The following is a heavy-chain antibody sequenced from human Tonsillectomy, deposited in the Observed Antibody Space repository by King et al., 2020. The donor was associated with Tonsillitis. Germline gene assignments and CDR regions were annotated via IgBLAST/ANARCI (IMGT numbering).Heavy chain of an antibody. CDR2: IYLGDSDT. D-gene: IGHD3-16*01. Sequence: VQLVESGAEVKKPGESLKISCKDSGYSLTNHWIGWVRQMPGKGLEWVGIIYLGDSDTRYNPSFQGQVTLSADRSIRTCYLQWNNLKASDTAMYYCARHFYGFDYWGQGTLVTVSS. CDR3: ARHFYGFDY. CDR1: GYSLTNHW. V-gene: IGHV5-51*01. J-gene: IGHJ4*02.